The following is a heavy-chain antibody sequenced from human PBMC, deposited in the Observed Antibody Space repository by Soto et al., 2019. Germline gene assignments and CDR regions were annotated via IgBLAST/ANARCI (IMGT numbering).Heavy chain of an antibody. CDR2: ISSSSRTI. V-gene: IGHV3-48*01. D-gene: IGHD3-22*01. Sequence: EVQLVESGGGLVQPGGSLRLACAASGFTFSSYSLKWVRQAPGKGLEWGSYISSSSRTIYYSDSVKGRFTISRYNAKDSRYLQMNSLRAEETAVYCCANDKGRSPLDYWGQGTLVTVST. CDR3: ANDKGRSPLDY. CDR1: GFTFSSYS. J-gene: IGHJ4*02.